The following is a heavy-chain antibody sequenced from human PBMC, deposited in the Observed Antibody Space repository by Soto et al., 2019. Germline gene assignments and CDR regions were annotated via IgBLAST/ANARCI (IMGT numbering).Heavy chain of an antibody. J-gene: IGHJ2*01. CDR3: AKDGGAWLLLNWYFDL. Sequence: QVQLVESGGGVVQPGRSLRLSCAASGFTFSSYGMHWVRQAPGKGLEWVAVISYDGRNKNYADSVKGRFTISREYLQMNNLRAEDTAVYYCAKDGGAWLLLNWYFDLWGRGTLVTVSS. V-gene: IGHV3-30*18. CDR1: GFTFSSYG. CDR2: ISYDGRNK. D-gene: IGHD2-15*01.